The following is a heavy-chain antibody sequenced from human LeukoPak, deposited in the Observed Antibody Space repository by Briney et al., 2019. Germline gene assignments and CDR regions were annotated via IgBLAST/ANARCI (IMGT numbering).Heavy chain of an antibody. CDR2: INQDGTEK. CDR1: GFTFSSYW. V-gene: IGHV3-7*03. D-gene: IGHD2/OR15-2a*01. J-gene: IGHJ5*02. CDR3: ARASSRVAKGNRYNWFDP. Sequence: PGGSLRLSCAASGFTFSSYWMSWVRQAPGEGLEWVAKINQDGTEKAYVDSVRGRFTISRDNAKNSLFLQMNSLRAEDTAVYYCARASSRVAKGNRYNWFDPWGQGTLVTVSS.